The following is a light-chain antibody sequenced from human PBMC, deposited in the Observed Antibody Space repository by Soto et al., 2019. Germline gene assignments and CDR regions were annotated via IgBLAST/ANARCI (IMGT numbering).Light chain of an antibody. V-gene: IGKV1-39*01. J-gene: IGKJ4*01. CDR1: QIISSY. CDR2: SAT. Sequence: DIQMTQSPSSLSASVGDRLTITCRASQIISSYLNWYQQKPGKAPKLLIYSATSLPGGVPSRFSGSGFGTDFTLTISSLQPEDFATYYCQQSYRTPLTFGGGTKVEIK. CDR3: QQSYRTPLT.